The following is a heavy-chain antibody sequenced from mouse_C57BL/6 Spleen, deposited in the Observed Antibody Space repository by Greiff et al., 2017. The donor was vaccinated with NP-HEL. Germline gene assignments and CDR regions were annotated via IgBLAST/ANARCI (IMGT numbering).Heavy chain of an antibody. V-gene: IGHV1-9*01. CDR2: ILPGSGST. CDR3: ARVPTTVVPRGYAMDY. J-gene: IGHJ4*01. CDR1: GYTFTGYW. D-gene: IGHD1-1*01. Sequence: QVQLQQSGAELMKPGASVKLSCKATGYTFTGYWIEWVKQRPGHGLEWIGEILPGSGSTNYNEKFKGKATFTADTSSNTAYMQLSSLTTEDSAIYYCARVPTTVVPRGYAMDYWGQGTSVTVSS.